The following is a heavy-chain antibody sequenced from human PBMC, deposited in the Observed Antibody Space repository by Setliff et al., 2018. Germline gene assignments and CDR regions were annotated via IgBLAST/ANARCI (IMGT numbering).Heavy chain of an antibody. CDR1: GYTFTSYA. J-gene: IGHJ4*02. D-gene: IGHD3-22*01. CDR3: ARVHYETSTYSPTLFDH. CDR2: INAGNGNT. V-gene: IGHV1-3*01. Sequence: ASVKVSCKASGYTFTSYAMHWVRQAPGQRPEWMGWINAGNGNTKYLQKFQGRVTITRDTSASTAYMELSSLRSEDTAVYYCARVHYETSTYSPTLFDHWGQGALVTVSS.